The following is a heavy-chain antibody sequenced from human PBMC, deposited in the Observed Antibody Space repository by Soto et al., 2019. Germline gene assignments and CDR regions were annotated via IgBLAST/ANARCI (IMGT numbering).Heavy chain of an antibody. Sequence: ASETLSLTCTVSGGSISSYYWTWIRQPPGKGLEWIGYIYYSGSTNYNPSLKSRVTISVDTSKNQFSLKLSSVTAADTAVYYCARRYGGNLDYWGQGTLVTVSS. V-gene: IGHV4-59*08. D-gene: IGHD2-15*01. CDR2: IYYSGST. CDR3: ARRYGGNLDY. J-gene: IGHJ4*02. CDR1: GGSISSYY.